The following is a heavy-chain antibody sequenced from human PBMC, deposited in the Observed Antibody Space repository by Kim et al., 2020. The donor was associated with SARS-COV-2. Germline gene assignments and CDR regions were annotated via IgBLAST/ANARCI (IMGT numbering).Heavy chain of an antibody. CDR2: ISDRGTTT. CDR3: ARGFYSGYDYGLDV. CDR1: GFDFSDYY. V-gene: IGHV3-11*01. Sequence: GGSLRLSCAASGFDFSDYYMTWIRHTPGNGLEWLSYISDRGTTTYYADSVKARFTISRDNAEKSVYLQMTSVSVEDTALYYCARGFYSGYDYGLDVWGQGTTVTVSS. D-gene: IGHD4-4*01. J-gene: IGHJ6*02.